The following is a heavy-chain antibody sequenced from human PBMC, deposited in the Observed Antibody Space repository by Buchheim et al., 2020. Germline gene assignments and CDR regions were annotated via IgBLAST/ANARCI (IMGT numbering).Heavy chain of an antibody. V-gene: IGHV4-34*01. J-gene: IGHJ6*02. CDR3: ARRYQLLSYYYYYGMDV. CDR2: INHSGST. D-gene: IGHD2-2*01. Sequence: QVQLQQWGAGLLKPSETLSLTCAVYGGSFSGYSWSWIRKPPGQGLEWIGEINHSGSTNYNPSLKSRVTISVDTSKNQFSLKLSSVTAADTAVYYCARRYQLLSYYYYYGMDVWGQGTT. CDR1: GGSFSGYS.